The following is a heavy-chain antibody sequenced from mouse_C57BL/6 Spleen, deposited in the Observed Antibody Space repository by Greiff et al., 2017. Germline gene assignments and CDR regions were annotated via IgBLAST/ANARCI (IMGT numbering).Heavy chain of an antibody. J-gene: IGHJ1*03. CDR1: GYTFTGYW. Sequence: QVQLQQSGAELMKPGASVKLSCKATGYTFTGYWIEWVKQRPGHGLEWIGEILPGSGRTTYNETFKGKATFTADTSSNPAYKQLSSLTPEDSAIYYCARGDGSCHWYIDVWGTGTTVTVAS. CDR3: ARGDGSCHWYIDV. V-gene: IGHV1-9*01. CDR2: ILPGSGRT. D-gene: IGHD1-1*01.